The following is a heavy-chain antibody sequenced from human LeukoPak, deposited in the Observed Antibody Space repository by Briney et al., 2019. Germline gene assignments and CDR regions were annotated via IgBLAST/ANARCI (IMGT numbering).Heavy chain of an antibody. V-gene: IGHV4-59*01. D-gene: IGHD2-21*01. CDR3: ARWSFLWYYGMDV. Sequence: PSETLSLTCTVSGGSISSYYWSWIRQPPGKGLEWIGYIYYSGSTNYNPSLKSRVTISVDTSKNQFSLKLSSVTAADTAVYYCARWSFLWYYGMDVWGQGTTVTVSS. CDR2: IYYSGST. J-gene: IGHJ6*02. CDR1: GGSISSYY.